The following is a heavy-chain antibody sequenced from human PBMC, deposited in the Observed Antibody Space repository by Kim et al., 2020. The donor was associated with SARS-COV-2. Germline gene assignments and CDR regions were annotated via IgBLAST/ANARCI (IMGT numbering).Heavy chain of an antibody. CDR2: ISAYNGNT. CDR1: GYTFTSYG. D-gene: IGHD3-9*01. Sequence: ASVKVSCKASGYTFTSYGISWVRQAPGQGLEWMGWISAYNGNTNYAQKLQGRVTMTTDTSTSTAYMELRSLRSDDTAAYYCARLVGLYSQPHRVGFDPWGQGTLVTVSS. V-gene: IGHV1-18*01. CDR3: ARLVGLYSQPHRVGFDP. J-gene: IGHJ5*02.